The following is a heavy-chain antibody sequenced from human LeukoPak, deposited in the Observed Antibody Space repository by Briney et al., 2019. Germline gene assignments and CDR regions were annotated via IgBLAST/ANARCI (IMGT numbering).Heavy chain of an antibody. CDR1: GFTFSSYA. CDR3: AREVVGATSGDY. D-gene: IGHD1-26*01. J-gene: IGHJ4*02. Sequence: GGSLRLSCAASGFTFSSYAMSWVRQASGKGLEWVSAISGSGGSTYYADSVKGRFTISRDNSKNTLYLQMNSLRAEDTAVYYCAREVVGATSGDYWGQGTLVTVSS. CDR2: ISGSGGST. V-gene: IGHV3-23*01.